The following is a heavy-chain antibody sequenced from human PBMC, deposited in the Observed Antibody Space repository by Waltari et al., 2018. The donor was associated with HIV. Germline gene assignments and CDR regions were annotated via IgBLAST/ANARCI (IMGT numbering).Heavy chain of an antibody. Sequence: QVQLVESGGGVVQPGGSLRLSCAASGFTFSSYGMHWVRQAPGKGLEWVAFIRYDGSNKYYADSVKGRFTISRDNSKNTLYLQMNSLRAEDTAVYYCAKDLSSGPLVDYWGQGTLVTVSS. CDR2: IRYDGSNK. CDR3: AKDLSSGPLVDY. J-gene: IGHJ4*02. CDR1: GFTFSSYG. V-gene: IGHV3-30*02. D-gene: IGHD3-22*01.